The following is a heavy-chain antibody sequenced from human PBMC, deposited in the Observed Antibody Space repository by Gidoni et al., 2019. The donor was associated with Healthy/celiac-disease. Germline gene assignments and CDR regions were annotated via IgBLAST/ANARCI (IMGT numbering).Heavy chain of an antibody. CDR2: ISGSGGST. V-gene: IGHV3-23*01. J-gene: IGHJ3*02. Sequence: EVQLLESGGGLVQPGGPPRPSCAASGFTLRSYAMSWVRQAPGKGLEWVSAISGSGGSTYYADSVKGRFTISRDNSKNTLYLQMNSLRAEDTAVYYCAKDRDGGNLDDAFDIWGQGTMVTVSS. D-gene: IGHD2-21*02. CDR3: AKDRDGGNLDDAFDI. CDR1: GFTLRSYA.